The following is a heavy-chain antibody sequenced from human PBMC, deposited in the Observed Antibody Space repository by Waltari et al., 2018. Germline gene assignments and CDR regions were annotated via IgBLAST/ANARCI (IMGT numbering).Heavy chain of an antibody. CDR1: GFTFDDYA. Sequence: EVQLVESGGGLVQPGRSLRLSCAASGFTFDDYAMHWVRQAPGKGLEWVSGISWNSGSIGYADSVKGRFTISRDNAKNSLYLQMNSLRAEDTALYYCAKDRAKVVPAYGMDVWGQGTTVTFSS. V-gene: IGHV3-9*01. CDR3: AKDRAKVVPAYGMDV. J-gene: IGHJ6*02. CDR2: ISWNSGSI. D-gene: IGHD2-2*01.